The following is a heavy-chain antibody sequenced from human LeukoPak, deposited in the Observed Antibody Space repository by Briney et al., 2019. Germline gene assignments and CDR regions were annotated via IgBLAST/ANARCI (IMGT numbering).Heavy chain of an antibody. V-gene: IGHV3-11*04. CDR2: ISSSGSAI. CDR3: ARERLRDAFDI. D-gene: IGHD2-15*01. CDR1: GFTFSDSY. J-gene: IGHJ3*02. Sequence: GGSLRLSCAASGFTFSDSYMSWIRQAPGKGLEWVSYISSSGSAIYYADSVKGRFTISRDNAKNSLYLQMNSLRAEDTAVYYCARERLRDAFDIWGQGTMVTVSS.